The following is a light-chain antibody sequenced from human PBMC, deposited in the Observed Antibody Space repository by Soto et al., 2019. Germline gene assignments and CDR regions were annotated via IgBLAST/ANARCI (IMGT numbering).Light chain of an antibody. Sequence: QLVLTQSSSASASLGSSVNLTCTLSSGHSTYIIAWHQQQPEKAPRYLMKLEGSGSYIKGSGVPDRFSGSSSAADRYLTISNLQFEDEADYYCETWDFNTWVFGGGTKLTVL. CDR2: LEGSGSY. V-gene: IGLV4-60*02. CDR1: SGHSTYI. CDR3: ETWDFNTWV. J-gene: IGLJ3*02.